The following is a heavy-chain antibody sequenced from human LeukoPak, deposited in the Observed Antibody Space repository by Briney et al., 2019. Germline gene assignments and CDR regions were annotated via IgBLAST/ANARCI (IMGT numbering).Heavy chain of an antibody. D-gene: IGHD4-17*01. CDR2: ISTYNGNT. Sequence: ASMKVSCKASGYTFTSYGISWVREAPGQGPEWMGWISTYNGNTKYAQKFQGRVTMTTDTSTSTAYMELRSLRSDDTAVYYCARDEDYGISVNVDYWGQGTLVTVSS. CDR1: GYTFTSYG. CDR3: ARDEDYGISVNVDY. V-gene: IGHV1-18*01. J-gene: IGHJ4*02.